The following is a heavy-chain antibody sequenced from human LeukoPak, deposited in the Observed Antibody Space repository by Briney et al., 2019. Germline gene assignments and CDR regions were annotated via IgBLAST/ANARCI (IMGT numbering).Heavy chain of an antibody. V-gene: IGHV5-51*01. CDR3: ARLVGYYYDSSGYYYASWFDP. CDR2: IYPGDSDT. D-gene: IGHD3-22*01. J-gene: IGHJ5*02. Sequence: GESLKISCKGSGYSFTSYWIGWVRQMPGKGLDGMGIIYPGDSDTRYNPSFQGQVTLSDDKSISTAYLQWSSLKASDTAMYYCARLVGYYYDSSGYYYASWFDPWGQGTLVTVSS. CDR1: GYSFTSYW.